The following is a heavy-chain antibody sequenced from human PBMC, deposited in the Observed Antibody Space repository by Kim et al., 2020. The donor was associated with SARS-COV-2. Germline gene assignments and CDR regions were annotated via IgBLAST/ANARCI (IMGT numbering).Heavy chain of an antibody. CDR2: IYYSGST. J-gene: IGHJ3*02. CDR1: GGSISSYY. V-gene: IGHV4-59*08. CDR3: ARLGCSSTSCSAFDI. Sequence: SETLSLTCTVSGGSISSYYWRWIRQPPGKGLEWIGYIYYSGSTNYNPSLKSRVTISVDTSKNQFSLKLSSVTAADTAVYYCARLGCSSTSCSAFDIWGQGTMVTVSS. D-gene: IGHD2-2*01.